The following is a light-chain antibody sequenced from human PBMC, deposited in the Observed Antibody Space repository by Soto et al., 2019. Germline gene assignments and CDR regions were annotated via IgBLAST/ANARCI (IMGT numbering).Light chain of an antibody. J-gene: IGKJ4*01. CDR3: QQYGRSPLT. CDR1: QSVSSSY. V-gene: IGKV3-20*01. CDR2: GAS. Sequence: EIVLTQSPGTLSLSPGERATLSCRASQSVSSSYLAWYRQKPGQAPRLLFYGASTRATGIPDRFSGSGSGTHFTLTISRLEPEGFAVYYCQQYGRSPLTFGGVTNVDIK.